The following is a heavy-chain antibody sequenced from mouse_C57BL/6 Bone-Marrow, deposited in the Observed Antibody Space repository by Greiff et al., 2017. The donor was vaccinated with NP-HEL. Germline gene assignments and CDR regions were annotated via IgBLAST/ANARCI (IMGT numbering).Heavy chain of an antibody. J-gene: IGHJ1*03. V-gene: IGHV5-12*01. CDR3: ARGSSPWYFDV. D-gene: IGHD1-1*01. Sequence: EVKLVESGGGLVQPGGSLKLSCAASGFTFSDYYMYWVRQTPEKRLEWVAYISNGGGSTYYPDTVKGRFTISRDNAKNTLYLQMSRLKSEDTAMYYCARGSSPWYFDVWGTGTTVTVSS. CDR1: GFTFSDYY. CDR2: ISNGGGST.